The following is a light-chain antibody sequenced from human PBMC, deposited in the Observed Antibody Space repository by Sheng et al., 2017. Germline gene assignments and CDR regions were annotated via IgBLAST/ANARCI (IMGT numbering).Light chain of an antibody. CDR3: QRYDGFTRS. Sequence: IVLTQSPATLSLSPGERATLSCRASQSVSDFLAWYQHKPGQAPRLLIYDASKRAAGIPARFSGSGSGTEFTLTISSLQPEDFATYYCQRYDGFTRSFGQGTKLEI. CDR1: QSVSDF. J-gene: IGKJ2*03. V-gene: IGKV3-11*01. CDR2: DAS.